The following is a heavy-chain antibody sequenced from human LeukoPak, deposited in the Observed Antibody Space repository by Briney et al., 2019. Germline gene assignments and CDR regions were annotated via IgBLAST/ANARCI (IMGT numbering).Heavy chain of an antibody. CDR3: ARVGREGIVVVIRHSSWFDP. V-gene: IGHV4-34*01. CDR1: GGSFSGYY. D-gene: IGHD3-22*01. CDR2: INHSGST. Sequence: SETLSLTCAVYGGSFSGYYWSWIRQPPGKGLEWIGEINHSGSTNYNPSLKSRVTISVDTSKNQFSLKLSSVTAADTAVYYCARVGREGIVVVIRHSSWFDPWGQGTLVTVSS. J-gene: IGHJ5*02.